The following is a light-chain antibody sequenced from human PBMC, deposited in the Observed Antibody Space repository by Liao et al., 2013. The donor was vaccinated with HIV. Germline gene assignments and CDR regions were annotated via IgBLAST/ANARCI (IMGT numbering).Light chain of an antibody. Sequence: SYELTQPPSLSVAPGETASITCRGIEIERKSVHWYKQRPGQAPVLVMSYDSDRPSGIPERFAGSNSGNTATLTISRVEAGDEADYFCHVWDTSVKPVFGGGTELTVL. CDR1: EIERKS. J-gene: IGLJ7*01. CDR3: HVWDTSVKPV. CDR2: YDS. V-gene: IGLV3-21*01.